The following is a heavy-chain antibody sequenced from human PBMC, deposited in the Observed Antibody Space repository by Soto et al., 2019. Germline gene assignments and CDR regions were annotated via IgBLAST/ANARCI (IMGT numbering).Heavy chain of an antibody. V-gene: IGHV2-5*02. CDR3: AHRLYSRAWPLDSGVFDY. CDR1: GFSLSTGGVG. Sequence: QITLKESGPTLVKPTQTLTLTCTFSGFSLSTGGVGVGWIRQPPGKALEWLALIYWDDDKRYSPSLKSRLTITKDTSKNQVVLTMTNLDPVDKAKYYCAHRLYSRAWPLDSGVFDYWGQGTLVTVSS. D-gene: IGHD6-19*01. J-gene: IGHJ4*02. CDR2: IYWDDDK.